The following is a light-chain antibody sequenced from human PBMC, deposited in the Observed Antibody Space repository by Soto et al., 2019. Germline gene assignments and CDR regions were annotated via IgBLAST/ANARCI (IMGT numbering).Light chain of an antibody. CDR2: EVS. Sequence: VLTQPPSASRSPGQSVTISCTGTRSDVGGYNYVSWYQQHPGKAPKLMIYEVSKRPSGVPDRFSGSKSGNTASLTVSGLQAEDEADYYCSSYVGSPSYVFGTGTKVTVL. J-gene: IGLJ1*01. CDR3: SSYVGSPSYV. V-gene: IGLV2-8*01. CDR1: RSDVGGYNY.